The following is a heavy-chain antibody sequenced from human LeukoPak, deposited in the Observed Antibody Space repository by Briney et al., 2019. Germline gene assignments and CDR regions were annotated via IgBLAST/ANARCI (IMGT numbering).Heavy chain of an antibody. CDR2: INPNSGGT. CDR3: ARRVRHIVVVPAANWFDP. CDR1: GYTFTGYY. D-gene: IGHD2-2*01. Sequence: ASVKVSCKASGYTFTGYYMHWVRQAPGQGLERMGWINPNSGGTNYAQKFQGRVTMTRDTSISTAYMELSRLRSDDTAVYYCARRVRHIVVVPAANWFDPWGQGTLVTVSS. V-gene: IGHV1-2*02. J-gene: IGHJ5*02.